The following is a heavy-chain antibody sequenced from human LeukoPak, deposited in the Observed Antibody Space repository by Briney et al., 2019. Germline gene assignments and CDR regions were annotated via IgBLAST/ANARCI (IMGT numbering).Heavy chain of an antibody. CDR3: ARGGYSYGYSDY. J-gene: IGHJ4*02. CDR1: GGSISSSSYY. D-gene: IGHD5-18*01. V-gene: IGHV4-39*07. Sequence: SETLSLTCTVSGGSISSSSYYWGWIRQPPGKGLEWIGSIYYSGSTYYNPSLKSRVTISVDTSKNQFSLKLSSVTAADTAVYYCARGGYSYGYSDYWGQGTLVTVSS. CDR2: IYYSGST.